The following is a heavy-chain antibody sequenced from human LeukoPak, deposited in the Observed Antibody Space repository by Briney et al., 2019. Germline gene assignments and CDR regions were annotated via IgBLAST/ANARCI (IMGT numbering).Heavy chain of an antibody. Sequence: GGSLRLSCAASGFTLSSYAMHWVRQAPGKGLEWVAVISYDGSNKYYADSVKGRFTISRDNSKNTPYLQMNSLRAEDTAVYYCARESSSVAFDIWGQGTMVTVSS. CDR1: GFTLSSYA. CDR2: ISYDGSNK. J-gene: IGHJ3*02. D-gene: IGHD3-22*01. CDR3: ARESSSVAFDI. V-gene: IGHV3-30-3*01.